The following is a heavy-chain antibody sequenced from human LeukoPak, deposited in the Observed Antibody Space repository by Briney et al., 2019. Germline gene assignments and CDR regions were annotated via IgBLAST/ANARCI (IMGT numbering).Heavy chain of an antibody. Sequence: GASVKVSCKASGYTFTSYGISWVRQAPGQGLEWMGWISAYNGNTNYAQKLQGRVTMTTDTSTSTAYMELRSLRSDDTAVYYCARDLRYYGSGSYPLGAFDIWGQGTMVTVSS. CDR1: GYTFTSYG. CDR2: ISAYNGNT. CDR3: ARDLRYYGSGSYPLGAFDI. J-gene: IGHJ3*02. V-gene: IGHV1-18*01. D-gene: IGHD3-10*01.